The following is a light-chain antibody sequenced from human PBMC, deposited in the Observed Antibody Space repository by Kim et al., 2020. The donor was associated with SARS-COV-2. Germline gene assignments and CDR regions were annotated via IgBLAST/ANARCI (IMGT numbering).Light chain of an antibody. CDR1: NIENKN. CDR3: QVWVTTAA. CDR2: RDR. J-gene: IGLJ2*01. V-gene: IGLV3-9*01. Sequence: SYELTQPLSVSVALGQTATIICGGDNIENKNVHWYQQKPGQAPVLVILRDRNRPTGIPERFFGSNSGNAATLTIRRVQAGDEAAYYCQVWVTTAAFGGGT.